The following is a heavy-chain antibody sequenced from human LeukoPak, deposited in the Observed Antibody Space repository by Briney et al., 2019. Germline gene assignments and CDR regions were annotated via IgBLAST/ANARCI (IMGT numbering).Heavy chain of an antibody. V-gene: IGHV1-69*13. CDR1: GGTFSSYA. Sequence: SVKVSCKASGGTFSSYAISWVRQAPGQGLEWMGGIIPIFGTANYAQKFQGRVTITADESTSTAYMELSSLRSEDTAVYDWAREPGIAGSGYAFDYWGQGTLVTVSS. CDR3: AREPGIAGSGYAFDY. CDR2: IIPIFGTA. D-gene: IGHD6-13*01. J-gene: IGHJ4*01.